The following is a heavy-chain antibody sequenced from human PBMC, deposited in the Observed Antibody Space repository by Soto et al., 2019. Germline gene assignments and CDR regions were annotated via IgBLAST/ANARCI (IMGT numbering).Heavy chain of an antibody. Sequence: PGGSLSLSCTASGFTFNDYYMTWFRRAPGTGHEWVSYISSTVSYTNYAESVKGRFTISRYNAKNSLYLQMDSLRDEDTAVYYCARDPSIRSPPDYWGRGTLVTVSS. CDR1: GFTFNDYY. J-gene: IGHJ4*02. V-gene: IGHV3-11*05. CDR3: ARDPSIRSPPDY. D-gene: IGHD3-3*02. CDR2: ISSTVSYT.